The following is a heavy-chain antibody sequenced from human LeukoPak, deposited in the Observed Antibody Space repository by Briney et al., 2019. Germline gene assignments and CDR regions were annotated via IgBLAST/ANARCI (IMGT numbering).Heavy chain of an antibody. CDR1: GFTVSSNY. CDR2: IYSGGST. D-gene: IGHD3-22*01. Sequence: GGSLRLSCAASGFTVSSNYMSWVRQAPGKGLEWVSVIYSGGSTYYADSVKGRFTISRDNSKNTLYLQMNSLRAEDTAVYYCARVRAPGYYDSSGYYGYFQHWGQGTLVTVSS. V-gene: IGHV3-66*01. CDR3: ARVRAPGYYDSSGYYGYFQH. J-gene: IGHJ1*01.